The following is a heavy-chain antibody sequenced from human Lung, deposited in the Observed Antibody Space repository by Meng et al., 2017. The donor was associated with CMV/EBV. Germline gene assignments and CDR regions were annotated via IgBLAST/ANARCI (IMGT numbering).Heavy chain of an antibody. CDR1: GGSISSSSYY. V-gene: IGHV4-39*01. CDR3: ARQGSVYYYDSSGQSPDY. D-gene: IGHD3-22*01. CDR2: IYYSGST. Sequence: SETLSLXCTVSGGSISSSSYYWGWIRQPPGKGLEWIGSIYYSGSTYYNPSLKSRVTISVDTSKNQFSLKLSSVTAADTAVYYCARQGSVYYYDSSGQSPDYWGQGXLATVSS. J-gene: IGHJ4*02.